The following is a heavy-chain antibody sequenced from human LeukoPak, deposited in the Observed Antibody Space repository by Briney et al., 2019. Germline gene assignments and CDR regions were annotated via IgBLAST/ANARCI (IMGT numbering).Heavy chain of an antibody. D-gene: IGHD3-16*01. Sequence: ATVKVSCKASGYTFTSYDINWVRQATGRGLEWMGWMNPNSGNTGYAQKFQGRVTMTRNTSISTAYMELSSLRSEDTAAYYCARGGRFGGVSPDFDYWGQGTLVTVSS. J-gene: IGHJ4*02. CDR2: MNPNSGNT. CDR3: ARGGRFGGVSPDFDY. CDR1: GYTFTSYD. V-gene: IGHV1-8*01.